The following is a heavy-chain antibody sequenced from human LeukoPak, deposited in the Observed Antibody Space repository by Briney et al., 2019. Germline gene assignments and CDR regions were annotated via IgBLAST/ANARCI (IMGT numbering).Heavy chain of an antibody. D-gene: IGHD2-2*01. J-gene: IGHJ6*02. CDR3: ARGAGEIVVVPAAEILGGTYGMDV. Sequence: PGGSLRVSCAASGFTFSDYAMSWVRQPPGKGLEWIGEINHSGSTNYNPSLKSRVTISVDTSKNHCSLKLSSVTAADTAVYYCARGAGEIVVVPAAEILGGTYGMDVWGQGTRVTVSS. CDR2: INHSGST. V-gene: IGHV4-34*01. CDR1: GFTFSDYA.